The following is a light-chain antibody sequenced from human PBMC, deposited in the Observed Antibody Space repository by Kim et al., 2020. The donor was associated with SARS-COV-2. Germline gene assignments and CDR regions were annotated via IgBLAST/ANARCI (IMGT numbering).Light chain of an antibody. V-gene: IGKV3D-15*01. CDR3: QQYNNWPYS. J-gene: IGKJ2*03. CDR2: GAS. CDR1: QSVSSN. Sequence: SVSPGERPPLPCRASQSVSSNLAWYQQKPGQAPRLLIYGASTRATGIPARFSGSGSGTEFTLTISSLQSEDFAVYYCQQYNNWPYSFGQGTKLEIK.